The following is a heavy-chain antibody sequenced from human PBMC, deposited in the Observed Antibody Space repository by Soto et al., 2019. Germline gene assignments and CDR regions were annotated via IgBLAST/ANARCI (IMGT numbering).Heavy chain of an antibody. CDR1: GYTFTSYG. Sequence: ASVKVSCKASGYTFTSYGISWVRQAPGQGLEWMGWISAYNGNTNYAQKLQGRVTMTTDTSTSTAYMELRSLRSDDTAVYYCARAPFLIAEAGSGDFDYWGQGTLVTVSS. D-gene: IGHD6-13*01. V-gene: IGHV1-18*04. CDR2: ISAYNGNT. J-gene: IGHJ4*02. CDR3: ARAPFLIAEAGSGDFDY.